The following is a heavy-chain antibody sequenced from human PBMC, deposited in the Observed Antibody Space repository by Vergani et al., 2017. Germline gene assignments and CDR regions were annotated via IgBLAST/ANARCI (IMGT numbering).Heavy chain of an antibody. V-gene: IGHV4-34*01. CDR2: INHSGST. CDR3: AREGDIVVVPAGGTTSGYMDV. D-gene: IGHD2-2*01. CDR1: GGSFSGYY. J-gene: IGHJ6*03. Sequence: QVQLQQWGAGLLKPSETLSLTCTVYGGSFSGYYWSWIRQPPGKGLEWIGEINHSGSTNYNPSLKSRVTISVDTSKNQFSLKLSSVTAADTAVYYCAREGDIVVVPAGGTTSGYMDVWGKGTTVTVSS.